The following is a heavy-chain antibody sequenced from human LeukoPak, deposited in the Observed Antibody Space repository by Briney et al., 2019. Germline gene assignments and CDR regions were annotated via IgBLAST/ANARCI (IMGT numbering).Heavy chain of an antibody. D-gene: IGHD3-22*01. CDR3: ARWPFRMVVITRNAFDI. CDR2: IYYSGST. CDR1: GGSISSGDYY. Sequence: SETLSLTCTVSGGSISSGDYYWSWIRQPPGKGPEWIGYIYYSGSTYYNPSLKSRVTISVDTSKNQFSLKLSSVTAADTAVYYCARWPFRMVVITRNAFDIWGQGTMVTVSS. V-gene: IGHV4-30-4*01. J-gene: IGHJ3*02.